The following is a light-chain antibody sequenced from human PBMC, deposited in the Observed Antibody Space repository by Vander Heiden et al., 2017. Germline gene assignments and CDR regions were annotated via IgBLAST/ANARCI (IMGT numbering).Light chain of an antibody. CDR2: AAS. Sequence: DIQMTQSPSSLSASVGDRVTITCRASQSISSYLNWYQQKPGKAPKLLIYAASSLQSGVPSRFSGSGSVTDFTLTISRLQPEDFATYYCQQSDSTLITFGQGTLLEIK. CDR1: QSISSY. J-gene: IGKJ5*01. CDR3: QQSDSTLIT. V-gene: IGKV1-39*01.